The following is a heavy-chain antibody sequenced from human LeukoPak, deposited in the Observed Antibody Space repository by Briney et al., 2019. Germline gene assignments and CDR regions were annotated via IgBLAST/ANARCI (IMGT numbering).Heavy chain of an antibody. D-gene: IGHD5-12*01. CDR2: IYYSGST. CDR3: ARDQNRGHSGYDWGGKYYYGMDV. J-gene: IGHJ6*02. Sequence: PSETLSLTCTVSGGSISSGGYYWSWIRQHPGKGLEWIGYIYYSGSTYYNPSLKSRVTISVDTSKNQFSLKLSSVTAADTAVYYCARDQNRGHSGYDWGGKYYYGMDVWGQGTTVTVSS. CDR1: GGSISSGGYY. V-gene: IGHV4-31*03.